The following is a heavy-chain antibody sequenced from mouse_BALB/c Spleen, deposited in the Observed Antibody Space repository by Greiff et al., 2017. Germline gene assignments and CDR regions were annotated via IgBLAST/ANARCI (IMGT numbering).Heavy chain of an antibody. CDR3: ARHDSYGSVYYFDY. V-gene: IGHV5-9-3*01. CDR2: ISSGGSYT. J-gene: IGHJ2*01. Sequence: EVKLMESGGGLVKPGGSLKLSCAASGFTFSSYAMSWVRQTPEKRLEWVATISSGGSYTYYPDSVKGRFTISRDNAKNTLYLQMSSLRSEDTAMYYCARHDSYGSVYYFDYWGQGTTLAVSS. CDR1: GFTFSSYA. D-gene: IGHD1-1*01.